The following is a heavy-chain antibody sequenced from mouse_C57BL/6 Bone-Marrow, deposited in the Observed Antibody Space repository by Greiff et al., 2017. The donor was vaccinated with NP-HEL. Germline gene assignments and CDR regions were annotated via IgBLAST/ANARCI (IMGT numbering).Heavy chain of an antibody. J-gene: IGHJ3*01. Sequence: QLPGAELVMPGASVKLSCKASGYTFTSYWMHWVKQRPGQGLEWIGEIDPSDSYTYYNQKFKGKSTLTVDKSSSTAYMQLSSLTSEDSAVYYCARFHYYGSSYGFAYWGQGTLVTVSA. CDR3: ARFHYYGSSYGFAY. CDR2: IDPSDSYT. V-gene: IGHV1-69*01. CDR1: GYTFTSYW. D-gene: IGHD1-1*01.